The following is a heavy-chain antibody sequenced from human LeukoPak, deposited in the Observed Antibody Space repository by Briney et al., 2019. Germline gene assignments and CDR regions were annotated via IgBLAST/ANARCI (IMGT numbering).Heavy chain of an antibody. CDR3: AGDDILTGYRAY. J-gene: IGHJ4*02. D-gene: IGHD3-9*01. V-gene: IGHV3-66*02. CDR2: FYSGGST. Sequence: GGSLRLSCAASGFTVSTNYMSWVRQAPGKVLEWVSVFYSGGSTYYSDSVKGRFTISRDNSKNTLFLQMNSLRAEDTAVYYCAGDDILTGYRAYWGQGTLVTVSS. CDR1: GFTVSTNY.